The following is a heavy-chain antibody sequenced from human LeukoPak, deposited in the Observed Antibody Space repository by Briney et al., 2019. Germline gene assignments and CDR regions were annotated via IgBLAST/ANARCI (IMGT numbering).Heavy chain of an antibody. CDR3: ARDAVGASFDY. J-gene: IGHJ4*02. V-gene: IGHV3-30*04. CDR2: ISYDGSNK. Sequence: GVSLRLSCAASGFTFRIYAMHWVRQAPGKGLEGGAVISYDGSNKYYADSVKGRFTISRDNSKNTLYLQMNSLRAEDTAVYYCARDAVGASFDYWGQGTLVTVSS. D-gene: IGHD1-26*01. CDR1: GFTFRIYA.